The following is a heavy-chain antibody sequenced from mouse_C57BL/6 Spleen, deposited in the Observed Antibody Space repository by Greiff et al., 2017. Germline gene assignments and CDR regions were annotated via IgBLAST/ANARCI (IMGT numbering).Heavy chain of an antibody. CDR2: IYPGDGDT. D-gene: IGHD2-5*01. Sequence: QVQLQQSGPELVKPGASVKISCKASGYAFSSSWMNWVKQRPGQGLEWIGQIYPGDGDTNYNGKFKGKATLTADKSSSTAYMQLSSLTSEDSAVYFCASSNPFDYWGQGTTLTVSS. J-gene: IGHJ2*01. V-gene: IGHV1-82*01. CDR3: ASSNPFDY. CDR1: GYAFSSSW.